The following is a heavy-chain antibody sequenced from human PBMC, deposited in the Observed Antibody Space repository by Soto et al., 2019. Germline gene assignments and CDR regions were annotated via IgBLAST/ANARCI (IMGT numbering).Heavy chain of an antibody. J-gene: IGHJ4*01. D-gene: IGHD3-16*01. CDR3: TRASSLDFDF. V-gene: IGHV3-49*04. Sequence: PGGSLRLSCTTCGFTFGDYALSWVRQAPGKGLEWVGFIRRNAYGGTTDYAASVIGRFTISRDDSKSIAYLQMNSLRTEDTALYYCTRASSLDFDFWGQGTLVTVSS. CDR2: IRRNAYGGTT. CDR1: GFTFGDYA.